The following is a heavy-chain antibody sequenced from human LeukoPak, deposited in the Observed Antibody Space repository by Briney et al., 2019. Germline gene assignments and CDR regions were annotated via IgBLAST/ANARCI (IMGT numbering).Heavy chain of an antibody. CDR3: ARHLRVYYGSGRKIDY. V-gene: IGHV4-4*02. CDR2: IYHSGST. D-gene: IGHD3-10*01. Sequence: SETLSLTCAVSGGSISSSNWWSWVRQPPGKGLEWIGEIYHSGSTNYNPSLKSRVTISVDKSKNQFSLKLSSVTAADTAVYYCARHLRVYYGSGRKIDYWGQGTLVTVSS. J-gene: IGHJ4*02. CDR1: GGSISSSNW.